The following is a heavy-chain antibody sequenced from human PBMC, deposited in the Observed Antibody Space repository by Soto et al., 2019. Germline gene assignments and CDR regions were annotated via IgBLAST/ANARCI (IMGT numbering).Heavy chain of an antibody. Sequence: EVQLLESGGGLVQPGGSLRLSCAASGFTFSSYAMSWVRQAPGKGLEWVSAISVSGGSTYYADSVKGRFTISRDNSKNTLYLQMNSLRAEDTAVYYCAKRRYYYDSSGYYYPYYYYGMDVWGQGTTVTVSS. CDR2: ISVSGGST. V-gene: IGHV3-23*01. CDR1: GFTFSSYA. CDR3: AKRRYYYDSSGYYYPYYYYGMDV. J-gene: IGHJ6*02. D-gene: IGHD3-22*01.